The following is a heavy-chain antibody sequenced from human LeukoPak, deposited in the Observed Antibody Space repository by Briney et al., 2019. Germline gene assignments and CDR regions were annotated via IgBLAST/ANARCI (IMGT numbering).Heavy chain of an antibody. Sequence: SEPLSLTGTASCGFISNYYWSWIRQPPGKGLEGVGYIYYSGSTNYHPSLKSRFNISLDTSKNQFSLKLNSVTAADTAVYYCARGGRYSNDADCWGQGTLVAVSS. CDR3: ARGGRYSNDADC. CDR2: IYYSGST. J-gene: IGHJ4*02. CDR1: CGFISNYY. D-gene: IGHD4-11*01. V-gene: IGHV4-59*01.